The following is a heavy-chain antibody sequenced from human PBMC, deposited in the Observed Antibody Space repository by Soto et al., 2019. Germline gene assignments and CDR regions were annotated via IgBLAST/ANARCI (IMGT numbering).Heavy chain of an antibody. J-gene: IGHJ4*02. Sequence: LPLTCTVAGGSINTFTWSCVRKPAGKVLELIGRIFSSGSTSFNPYLESRVDMSVDTSKKHFSLNLSSVTAADMAVYYCAREGSYSAYNFAHGIQLWSFDFWGQGALVTVSS. CDR3: AREGSYSAYNFAHGIQLWSFDF. D-gene: IGHD5-12*01. CDR2: IFSSGST. V-gene: IGHV4-4*07. CDR1: GGSINTFT.